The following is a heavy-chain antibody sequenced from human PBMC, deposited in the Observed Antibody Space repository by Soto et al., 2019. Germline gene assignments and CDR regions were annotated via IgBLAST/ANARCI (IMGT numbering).Heavy chain of an antibody. V-gene: IGHV1-2*02. J-gene: IGHJ4*02. CDR3: AREPATAKPEGVDF. Sequence: GASVKVSCKASGYAFSDYYIHWVRLAPGQGLEWMGWINPNSGGTKYAPKFQGGVTMTRDTSITTAYMELSRLRSGDTAVYYCAREPATAKPEGVDFWGQGTLVTVSS. CDR2: INPNSGGT. CDR1: GYAFSDYY. D-gene: IGHD1-1*01.